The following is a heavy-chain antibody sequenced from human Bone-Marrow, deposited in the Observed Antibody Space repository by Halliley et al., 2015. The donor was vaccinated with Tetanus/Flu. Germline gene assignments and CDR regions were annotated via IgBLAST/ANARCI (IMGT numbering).Heavy chain of an antibody. CDR1: GVSISSGSYY. D-gene: IGHD3-16*02. V-gene: IGHV4-31*03. CDR3: AGEDAGVIGYYGMDV. J-gene: IGHJ6*02. Sequence: TLSLTCTVSGVSISSGSYYWTWIRQRPGKGLEWIGYIYNNNRGSPDFNPSLMGRTVISLDTSNNLFYLRLNSVTAADTAVYFCAGEDAGVIGYYGMDVWGQGITVTVSS. CDR2: IYNNNRGSP.